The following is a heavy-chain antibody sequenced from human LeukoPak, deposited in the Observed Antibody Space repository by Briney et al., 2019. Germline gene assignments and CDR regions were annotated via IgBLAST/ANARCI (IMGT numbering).Heavy chain of an antibody. V-gene: IGHV3-23*01. J-gene: IGHJ3*02. CDR2: ISSSGSSR. D-gene: IGHD1-26*01. CDR1: GFTFSDYY. Sequence: GGSLRLSCAASGFTFSDYYMTWIRQAPGKGLEWVSAISSSGSSRDYADSVKGRFTISRDNSKSTLELQMNSLRADDTAIYYCAKSSGTFYRGVFNIWGQGTMVTVSS. CDR3: AKSSGTFYRGVFNI.